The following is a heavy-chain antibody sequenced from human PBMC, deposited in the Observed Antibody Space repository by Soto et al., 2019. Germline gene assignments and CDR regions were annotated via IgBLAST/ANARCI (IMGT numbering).Heavy chain of an antibody. CDR2: ISSSGSTI. D-gene: IGHD3-10*01. CDR3: ARDREGFTLVRDSIYYYYYYMDV. V-gene: IGHV3-11*01. J-gene: IGHJ6*03. Sequence: PGGSLRLSCAASGFTFSDYYMSWIRQAPGKGLEWVSYISSSGSTIYYADSVKGRFTISRDNAKNSLYLQMNSLRAEDTAVYYCARDREGFTLVRDSIYYYYYYMDVWGKGTTVTVSS. CDR1: GFTFSDYY.